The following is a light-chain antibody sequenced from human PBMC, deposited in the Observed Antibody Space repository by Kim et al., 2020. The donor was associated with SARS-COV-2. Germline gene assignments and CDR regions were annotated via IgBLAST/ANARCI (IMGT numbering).Light chain of an antibody. CDR3: QEYATSPPVYT. Sequence: EIVLTQSPGTLSLSPGEGATLSCRASQSVRGNYLAWYQQKAGQAPRLLIYAASSRATGIPDRFSGGGSGTDFTLTISRLEPEDFALYYCQEYATSPPVYTFGQGTKLEIK. V-gene: IGKV3-20*01. J-gene: IGKJ2*01. CDR1: QSVRGNY. CDR2: AAS.